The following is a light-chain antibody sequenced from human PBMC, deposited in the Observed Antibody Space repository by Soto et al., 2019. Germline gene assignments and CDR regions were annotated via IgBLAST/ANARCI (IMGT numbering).Light chain of an antibody. Sequence: ESVLTQSPGTLSLSPGERATLSCRASQSVSSSSLAWYQQKPGQAPRLLMYAAFKRPTGIPDRFSGSGSGTDFTITISRLEPEDFAVYYCQQYGSSPYTFGQGTKLEIK. CDR2: AAF. V-gene: IGKV3-20*01. CDR3: QQYGSSPYT. CDR1: QSVSSSS. J-gene: IGKJ2*01.